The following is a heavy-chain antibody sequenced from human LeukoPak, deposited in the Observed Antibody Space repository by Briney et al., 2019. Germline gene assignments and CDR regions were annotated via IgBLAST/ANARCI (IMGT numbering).Heavy chain of an antibody. V-gene: IGHV5-51*01. D-gene: IGHD2-2*01. CDR1: GYRFTNYW. CDR2: IHPGHADT. J-gene: IGHJ4*02. CDR3: ARRRISKEFDF. Sequence: GESLKISCKGSGYRFTNYWIGWVRQMPGKGLEWMGIIHPGHADTRYSPSFQGQVTVSVDTSLNTAYVQWGSLKASDTAMYYCARRRISKEFDFWGQGTLVTVSS.